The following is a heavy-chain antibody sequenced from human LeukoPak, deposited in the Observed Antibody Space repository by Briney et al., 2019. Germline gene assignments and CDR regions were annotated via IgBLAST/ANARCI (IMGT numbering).Heavy chain of an antibody. CDR3: ARGSWDSSSSRHFDL. J-gene: IGHJ2*01. D-gene: IGHD6-6*01. CDR1: GGSFSGYY. V-gene: IGHV4-34*01. Sequence: SETLSLTCAVAGGSFSGYYWSWVRQPPGKGLEWIGEINHSGITNYNPSLKSRVTISLDTSKNQFSLKLSAVTAADSAGEYCARGSWDSSSSRHFDLWGRGTLVTVSS. CDR2: INHSGIT.